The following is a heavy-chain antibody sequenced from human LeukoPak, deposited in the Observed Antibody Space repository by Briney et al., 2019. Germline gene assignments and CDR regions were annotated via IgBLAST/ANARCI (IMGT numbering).Heavy chain of an antibody. CDR3: AREFSGYIDF. V-gene: IGHV1-46*01. J-gene: IGHJ4*02. CDR1: GCTFINYY. Sequence: ASVKVSCKASGCTFINYYMHWVRQAPGQGLEWMGIINPSGGGTSYAQKFQGRVTMTRDTSTSTVYMEVSSLRSEDTAVYYCAREFSGYIDFWGQGTLVTVSS. CDR2: INPSGGGT. D-gene: IGHD1-26*01.